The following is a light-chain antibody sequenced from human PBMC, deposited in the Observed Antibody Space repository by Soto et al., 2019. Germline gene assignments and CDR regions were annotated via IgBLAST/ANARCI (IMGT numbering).Light chain of an antibody. J-gene: IGKJ3*01. CDR2: GAS. V-gene: IGKV1-9*01. Sequence: IQLTQSPSSLSASVGDRVTISCRASQGIANFLAWYQQKPGKAPKLLIYGASTLQSGVSSRFSGSGPGTEFTLTIRSLQPEDFATYSCQQLNSFPIPFGPGTKVHIK. CDR1: QGIANF. CDR3: QQLNSFPIP.